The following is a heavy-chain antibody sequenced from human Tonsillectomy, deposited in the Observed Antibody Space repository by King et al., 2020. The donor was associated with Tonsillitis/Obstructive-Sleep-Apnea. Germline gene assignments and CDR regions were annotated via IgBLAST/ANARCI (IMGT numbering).Heavy chain of an antibody. D-gene: IGHD2-21*01. J-gene: IGHJ4*02. Sequence: VQLVESGGGVVQPGRSLRLSCAASGFTFSSYAMNWVRQAPGKGLEWVAVISYDGSNKYYADSVKGRFTISRDNSKNTLYLQMNSLRAEDTAVYYCAGLARAYCGGDCYATDFDYWGQGTLVTVSS. CDR1: GFTFSSYA. V-gene: IGHV3-30*04. CDR3: AGLARAYCGGDCYATDFDY. CDR2: ISYDGSNK.